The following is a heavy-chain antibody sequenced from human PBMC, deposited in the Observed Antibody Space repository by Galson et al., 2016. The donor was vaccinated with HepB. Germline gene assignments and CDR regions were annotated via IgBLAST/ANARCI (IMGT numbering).Heavy chain of an antibody. D-gene: IGHD2-2*01. CDR2: IWHDGSEQ. CDR3: ARGFAVPGRIDY. V-gene: IGHV3-33*01. CDR1: GFTFSLYG. J-gene: IGHJ4*02. Sequence: SLRLSCAASGFTFSLYGMHWVRQAPGKGLEWMAVIWHDGSEQHYADSVKGRFTISRENSKNTVYLQINSLRAEDSAVYYCARGFAVPGRIDYWGQGTLVSVSS.